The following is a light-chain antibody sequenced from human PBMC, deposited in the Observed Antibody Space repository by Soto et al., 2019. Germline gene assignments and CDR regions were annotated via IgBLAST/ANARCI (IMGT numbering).Light chain of an antibody. CDR1: QDITNY. V-gene: IGKV1-33*01. CDR2: GAS. CDR3: QHYANLPYT. Sequence: DIQLTQSPSSLSASVGDRVTITCQPSQDITNYLNWYQQKPGKAPRLLIAGASKLKTGVPSRFSGSRSGTDYTITIGSLQPEDIASYYCQHYANLPYTFGQGTKLEIK. J-gene: IGKJ2*01.